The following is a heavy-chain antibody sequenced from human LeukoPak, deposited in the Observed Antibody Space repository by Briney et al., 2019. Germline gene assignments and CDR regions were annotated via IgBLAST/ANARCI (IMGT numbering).Heavy chain of an antibody. CDR2: ISSSSSYI. CDR3: AKGGARRVAFFEH. D-gene: IGHD3-3*02. Sequence: GGSLRLSCAASGFTFSSYSMNWVRQAPGKGLEWVSSISSSSSYIYYADSVKGRFTISRDNAKNSLYLQMNSLRDDDTAVYYCAKGGARRVAFFEHWGQGTLVTVS. V-gene: IGHV3-21*01. J-gene: IGHJ4*02. CDR1: GFTFSSYS.